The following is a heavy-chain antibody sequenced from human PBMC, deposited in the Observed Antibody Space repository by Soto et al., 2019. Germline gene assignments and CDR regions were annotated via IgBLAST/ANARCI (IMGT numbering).Heavy chain of an antibody. CDR2: MNPNSGTA. CDR1: GYTFTSYD. D-gene: IGHD5-18*01. J-gene: IGHJ3*02. CDR3: ARVTGSLWDDAFDI. Sequence: GASVKVSCKASGYTFTSYDINWVRQATGQGLEWMGWMNPNSGTAGYAQKFQGRVTMTRNTSISTAYMELSSLRSEDTAVYYCARVTGSLWDDAFDIWGQGTMVTVSS. V-gene: IGHV1-8*01.